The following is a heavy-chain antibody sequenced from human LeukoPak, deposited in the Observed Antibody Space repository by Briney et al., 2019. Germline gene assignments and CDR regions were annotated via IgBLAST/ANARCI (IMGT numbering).Heavy chain of an antibody. V-gene: IGHV3-66*02. CDR3: ARTLY. CDR2: IYSGGST. Sequence: PGGSLSLSCEAPEFTAGTNYISWVGQAPGKGLEWVSVIYSGGSTYYADSVKGRFTISRDNSKNTLYLQMNSLRAEDTAVYYCARTLYWGQGTLVTVSS. CDR1: EFTAGTNY. J-gene: IGHJ4*02.